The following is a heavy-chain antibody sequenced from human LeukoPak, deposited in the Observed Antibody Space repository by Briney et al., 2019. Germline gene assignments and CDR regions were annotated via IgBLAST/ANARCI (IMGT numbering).Heavy chain of an antibody. D-gene: IGHD3-9*01. CDR2: ISGSSTSI. Sequence: PGGSLRLSCAASGFTFSSYSMNWVRQAPGKGLEWVSSISGSSTSIYYAASVRGRVTISRDNAKNSLYLQMNSLRAEDTAVYYCARSTNDFVWFDYWGQGTLVTVSS. V-gene: IGHV3-21*01. CDR1: GFTFSSYS. CDR3: ARSTNDFVWFDY. J-gene: IGHJ4*02.